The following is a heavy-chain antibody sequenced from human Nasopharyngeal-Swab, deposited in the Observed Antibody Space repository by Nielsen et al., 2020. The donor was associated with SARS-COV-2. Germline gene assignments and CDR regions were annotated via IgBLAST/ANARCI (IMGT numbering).Heavy chain of an antibody. CDR2: IRYDGFNQ. J-gene: IGHJ6*03. Sequence: SLNISCAASEFTFSSYGMHWVHQAPGKGLEWVAFIRYDGFNQHYADSVKGRFTISRDSFKNTLYLQLNSLRAEDTAVYYCAKDHKMDSGGGVGYMDVWGKGTTVTVSS. CDR1: EFTFSSYG. D-gene: IGHD3-16*01. CDR3: AKDHKMDSGGGVGYMDV. V-gene: IGHV3-30*02.